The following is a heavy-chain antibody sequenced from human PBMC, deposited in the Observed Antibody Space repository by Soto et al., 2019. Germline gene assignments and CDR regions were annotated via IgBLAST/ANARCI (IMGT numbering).Heavy chain of an antibody. J-gene: IGHJ4*02. Sequence: LSLTCAASGFTFSSYAMSWVRQAPGKGLEWVSAISGSGGSTYYADSVKGRFTISRDNSKNTLYLQMNSLRAEDTAVYYCAKGGRFLEWLPYYFDYWGQGTLVTVSS. V-gene: IGHV3-23*01. CDR1: GFTFSSYA. CDR2: ISGSGGST. D-gene: IGHD3-3*01. CDR3: AKGGRFLEWLPYYFDY.